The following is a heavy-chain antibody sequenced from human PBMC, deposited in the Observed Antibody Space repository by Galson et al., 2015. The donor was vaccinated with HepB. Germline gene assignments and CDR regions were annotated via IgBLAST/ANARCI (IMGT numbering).Heavy chain of an antibody. Sequence: SVKVSCQASGGTFSSYAISWVRQAPGQGLEWMGRIIPILGIANYAQKFQGRVTITADKSTSTAYMELSSLRSEDTAVYYCASVTGGTLDYWGQGTLVTVSS. CDR1: GGTFSSYA. J-gene: IGHJ4*02. D-gene: IGHD4-23*01. CDR2: IIPILGIA. CDR3: ASVTGGTLDY. V-gene: IGHV1-69*04.